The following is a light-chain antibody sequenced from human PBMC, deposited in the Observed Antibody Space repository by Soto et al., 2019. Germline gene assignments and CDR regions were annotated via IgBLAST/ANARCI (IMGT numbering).Light chain of an antibody. J-gene: IGKJ2*01. CDR2: GSS. CDR3: QQYGSSPPYT. Sequence: EVVLTQSPGTLSLSPGERATLSCRASQSISNNYFAWYQQKPGQAPRLLIFGSSDRATGIPDRSSGSGSGTDFTLTISILEPEDFAVYSCQQYGSSPPYTFGQGTKLEI. V-gene: IGKV3-20*01. CDR1: QSISNNY.